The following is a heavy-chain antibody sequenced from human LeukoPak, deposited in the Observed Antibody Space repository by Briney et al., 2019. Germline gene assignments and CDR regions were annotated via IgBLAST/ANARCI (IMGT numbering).Heavy chain of an antibody. CDR3: ARLYTAMVTDWFDP. Sequence: PSQTLSLTCTVSGDSISSGDYYWSWIRQPAGKGLEWIGRISSSGSTNYNPSLKSRVTISVDTSKNQFSLKLSSVTAADTAVYYCARLYTAMVTDWFDPWGQGTLVTVSS. CDR1: GDSISSGDYY. V-gene: IGHV4-61*02. D-gene: IGHD5-18*01. J-gene: IGHJ5*02. CDR2: ISSSGST.